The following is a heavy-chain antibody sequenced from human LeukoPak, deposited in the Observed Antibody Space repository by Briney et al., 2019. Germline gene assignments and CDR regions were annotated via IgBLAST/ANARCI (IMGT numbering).Heavy chain of an antibody. CDR3: AGVGNQWELPAEDFDY. Sequence: GGSLRLSCAASGFTFSSYSMNWVRQAPGKGLEWVSSISSSSSYIYYADSVKGRFTISRDNAKNSLYLQMNSLRAEDTAVYYCAGVGNQWELPAEDFDYWGQGTLVTVSS. J-gene: IGHJ4*02. V-gene: IGHV3-21*01. D-gene: IGHD1-26*01. CDR2: ISSSSSYI. CDR1: GFTFSSYS.